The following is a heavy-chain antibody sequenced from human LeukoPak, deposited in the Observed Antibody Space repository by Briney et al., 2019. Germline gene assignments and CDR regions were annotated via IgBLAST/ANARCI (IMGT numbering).Heavy chain of an antibody. J-gene: IGHJ6*03. CDR1: GGTFSSYA. V-gene: IGHV1-69*06. D-gene: IGHD3-10*01. CDR3: ARNPKVRGVIHMDV. Sequence: SVKVSCKASGGTFSSYAISWVRQAPGQGLEWMGRSIPIFGTANYAQKFQGRVTITADKSTSTAYIELSSLRSEDTAVYYCARNPKVRGVIHMDVWGKGTTVTVSS. CDR2: SIPIFGTA.